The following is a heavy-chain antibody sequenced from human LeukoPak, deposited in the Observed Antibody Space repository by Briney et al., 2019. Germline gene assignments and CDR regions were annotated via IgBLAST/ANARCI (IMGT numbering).Heavy chain of an antibody. V-gene: IGHV4-30-2*01. D-gene: IGHD3-3*01. CDR3: ARDSGRGYDFWSGYSFDY. CDR2: IYHSGST. Sequence: PSQTLSLTCTVSGGSISSGGYYWSWIRQPPGKGLEWIGYIYHSGSTYYNPSLKSRVTISVDRSKNQFSLKLSSVTAADTAVYYCARDSGRGYDFWSGYSFDYWGQGTLVTVSS. CDR1: GGSISSGGYY. J-gene: IGHJ4*02.